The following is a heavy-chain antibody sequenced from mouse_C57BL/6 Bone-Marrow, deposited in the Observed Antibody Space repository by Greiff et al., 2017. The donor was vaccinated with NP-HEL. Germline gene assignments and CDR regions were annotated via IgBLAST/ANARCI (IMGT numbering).Heavy chain of an antibody. CDR1: GFTFSSYA. J-gene: IGHJ2*01. V-gene: IGHV5-4*03. Sequence: DVMLVESGGGLVKPGGSLKLSCAASGFTFSSYAMSWVRQTPEKRLEWVATISDGGSYTYYPDNVKGRFTISRDNAKNNLYLQMSHLKSEDTAMYYCASSYGYAPYYFDYWGQGTTLTVSS. CDR2: ISDGGSYT. CDR3: ASSYGYAPYYFDY. D-gene: IGHD2-2*01.